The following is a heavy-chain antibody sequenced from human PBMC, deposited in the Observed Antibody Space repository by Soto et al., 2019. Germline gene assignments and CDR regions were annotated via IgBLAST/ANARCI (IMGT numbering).Heavy chain of an antibody. Sequence: SVKVSCKASGGTFSSYAISWVRQAPGQGLEWMGGIIPIFGTANYAQKFQGRVTITADESTSTAYMELSSLRSEDTAVYYCARGAAVGTLGYYYYYYGRDVWGQGTTVTVSS. CDR3: ARGAAVGTLGYYYYYYGRDV. CDR2: IIPIFGTA. CDR1: GGTFSSYA. V-gene: IGHV1-69*13. D-gene: IGHD6-13*01. J-gene: IGHJ6*02.